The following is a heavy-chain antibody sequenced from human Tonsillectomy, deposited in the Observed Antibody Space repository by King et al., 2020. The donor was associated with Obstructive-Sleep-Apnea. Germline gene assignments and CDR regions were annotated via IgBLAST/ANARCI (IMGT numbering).Heavy chain of an antibody. J-gene: IGHJ4*02. V-gene: IGHV3-30*18. CDR1: GFTFNNYD. CDR3: AKGPEGTKWLVDY. Sequence: VQLVESGGGVVQPGRSLRLSCAASGFTFNNYDMHWVRQAPGKGRAWVAIISNDGRKKYHADSVKGRFTISRDNSKNTLYLQMNSLRPEDTAFYYCAKGPEGTKWLVDYWGQGTLVTVSS. D-gene: IGHD6-19*01. CDR2: ISNDGRKK.